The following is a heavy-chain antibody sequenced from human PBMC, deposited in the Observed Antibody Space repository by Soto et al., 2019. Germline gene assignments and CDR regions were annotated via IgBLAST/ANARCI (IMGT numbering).Heavy chain of an antibody. D-gene: IGHD3-3*01. CDR1: GGSVNGYY. Sequence: SEPLSLTCAVYGGSVNGYYWNWTRQPPGKGLEWIGEINHTGGTHYNPSLKSRVTMSVDTSKNQFSLRLSSVTAADTAIYYCATRITVFGLLIPPFDPWGQGTQVTVSS. J-gene: IGHJ5*02. V-gene: IGHV4-34*01. CDR3: ATRITVFGLLIPPFDP. CDR2: INHTGGT.